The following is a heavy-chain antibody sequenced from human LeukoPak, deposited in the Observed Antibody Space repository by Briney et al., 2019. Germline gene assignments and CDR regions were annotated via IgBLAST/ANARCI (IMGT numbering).Heavy chain of an antibody. CDR1: GFTFNTYG. CDR2: IRYDGNNK. D-gene: IGHD2-2*01. CDR3: AKIEGKYQLANVPDH. V-gene: IGHV3-30*02. Sequence: PGGSLRLSCAASGFTFNTYGMHWVRQAPGKGLEWVAFIRYDGNNKYYADFVKGRFTISRDNSKNTLYLHMNSLRTEDTAVYYCAKIEGKYQLANVPDHWGQGTLVTVSS. J-gene: IGHJ4*02.